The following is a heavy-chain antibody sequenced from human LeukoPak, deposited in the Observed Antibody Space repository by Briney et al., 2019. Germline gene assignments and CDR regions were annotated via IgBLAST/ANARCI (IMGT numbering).Heavy chain of an antibody. J-gene: IGHJ3*02. Sequence: ASVKVSCKASGYTFTSYGISWVRQAPGQGLEWMGWISAYNGNTNYAQKLQGRVTMTTDTSTSTAYMELRSLRSDDTAVYYCAREGGGDGYNSEGDAFDIWGQGTMVTVSS. CDR2: ISAYNGNT. CDR1: GYTFTSYG. D-gene: IGHD5-24*01. V-gene: IGHV1-18*01. CDR3: AREGGGDGYNSEGDAFDI.